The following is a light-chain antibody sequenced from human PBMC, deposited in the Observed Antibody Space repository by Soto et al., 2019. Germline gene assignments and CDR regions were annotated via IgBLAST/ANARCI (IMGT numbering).Light chain of an antibody. CDR1: QSVSSN. V-gene: IGKV3-15*01. CDR3: HQYNNGPPRGRT. CDR2: GAS. J-gene: IGKJ1*01. Sequence: EIVMTQSPATLSLSPGERATLSCRASQSVSSNLAWYQQKPGQAPRLLIYGASTRATGIPARFSGSGSGTEVTLTISSLQAEDFAVYYCHQYNNGPPRGRTFGQGTKVEIK.